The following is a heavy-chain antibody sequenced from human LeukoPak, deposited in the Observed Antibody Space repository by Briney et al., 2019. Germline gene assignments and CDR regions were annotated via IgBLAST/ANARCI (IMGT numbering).Heavy chain of an antibody. J-gene: IGHJ4*02. D-gene: IGHD5-18*01. CDR2: MYYSGTT. V-gene: IGHV4-59*01. CDR1: GGSISSYY. Sequence: RTSETLSLTCTVSGGSISSYYWSWIRQPPGKGLEWIGYMYYSGTTNYNPSLRSRVIISADTSKNQFSLQVSSVTAADTAVYYCARQQIYVDTGLVDYFDYWGQGILVTVSS. CDR3: ARQQIYVDTGLVDYFDY.